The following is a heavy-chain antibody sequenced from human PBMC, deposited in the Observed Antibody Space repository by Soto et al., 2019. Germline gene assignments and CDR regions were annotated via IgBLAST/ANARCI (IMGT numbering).Heavy chain of an antibody. CDR3: ARGASEDYGDYAGAFDI. CDR1: GYTITGYG. D-gene: IGHD4-17*01. CDR2: ISAYNGNT. V-gene: IGHV1-18*01. Sequence: ASVKLTCKASGYTITGYGFSWVRQAPGQGLEWMGWISAYNGNTNYAQKLQGRVTMTTDTSTSTAYMELRSLRSDDTVVYYCARGASEDYGDYAGAFDIWGQ. J-gene: IGHJ3*02.